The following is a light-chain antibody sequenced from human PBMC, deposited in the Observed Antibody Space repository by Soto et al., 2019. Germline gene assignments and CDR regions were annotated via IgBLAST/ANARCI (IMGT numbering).Light chain of an antibody. V-gene: IGKV3-15*01. CDR2: GAS. Sequence: ETVMTQSPAALSVSPGESATLSCRASQSIASDLAWYQQKPGQAPRLLIFGASTGASTIPARFTGSRSGTEFTLTISSLQSEDFAVYYCQQYNSWPRTFGRGTKVEI. J-gene: IGKJ1*01. CDR1: QSIASD. CDR3: QQYNSWPRT.